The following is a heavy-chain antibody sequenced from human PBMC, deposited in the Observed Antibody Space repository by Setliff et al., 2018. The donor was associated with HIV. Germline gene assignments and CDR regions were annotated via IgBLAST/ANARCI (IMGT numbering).Heavy chain of an antibody. Sequence: TLSLTCTVSGDSIGDYYWNWIRQPAGKGLEWIGRVYASAYSNYNPSLKSRVTMSVDTSKNQFSLKLNSVTAADTAVYYCARDGGRTGYSSSSDQWGQGTLVTVSS. V-gene: IGHV4-4*07. CDR2: VYASAYS. CDR3: ARDGGRTGYSSSSDQ. D-gene: IGHD6-13*01. CDR1: GDSIGDYY. J-gene: IGHJ4*02.